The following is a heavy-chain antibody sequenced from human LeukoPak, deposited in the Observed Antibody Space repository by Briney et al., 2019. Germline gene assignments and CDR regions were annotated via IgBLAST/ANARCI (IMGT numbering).Heavy chain of an antibody. Sequence: GSLRLSCAASGFTFSSYEMNWVRQAPGKGLEWIGEINHSGYTNDSPSLKSRVTLSIDTSRKQFSLNLRSVTVADTGIYYCTRMTAGHDYWGQGTLVTVSS. CDR1: GFTFSSYE. CDR2: INHSGYT. J-gene: IGHJ4*02. CDR3: TRMTAGHDY. D-gene: IGHD2-21*02. V-gene: IGHV4-34*01.